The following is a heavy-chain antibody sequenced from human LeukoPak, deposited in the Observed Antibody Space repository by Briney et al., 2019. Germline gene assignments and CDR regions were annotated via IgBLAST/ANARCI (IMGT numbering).Heavy chain of an antibody. CDR2: IYTSGSI. D-gene: IGHD3-9*01. CDR3: ARETGPYYSYYMDV. J-gene: IGHJ6*03. Sequence: SETLSLTCTVSGSSISSYYWSWIRQPAGKGLEWIGRIYTSGSINYNPSLKSRVTISVDKSNNQFSLKLSSATAADTAVYYCARETGPYYSYYMDVWGKGTTVTVSS. V-gene: IGHV4-4*07. CDR1: GSSISSYY.